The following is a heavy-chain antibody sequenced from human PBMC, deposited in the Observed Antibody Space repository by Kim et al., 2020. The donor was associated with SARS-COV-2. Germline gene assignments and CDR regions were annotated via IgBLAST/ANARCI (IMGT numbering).Heavy chain of an antibody. CDR1: GFTFSDSP. J-gene: IGHJ3*01. V-gene: IGHV3-73*01. Sequence: GGSLRLSCAASGFTFSDSPMHWVRQASGKGLEWVGRIRSKANSYATSYAASVKGRFTISRDDSESTAYLQMNSLKTEDTAVYYCTRIPGTTVAFWDAFDVWGQWTMVTVSS. CDR2: IRSKANSYAT. D-gene: IGHD1-1*01. CDR3: TRIPGTTVAFWDAFDV.